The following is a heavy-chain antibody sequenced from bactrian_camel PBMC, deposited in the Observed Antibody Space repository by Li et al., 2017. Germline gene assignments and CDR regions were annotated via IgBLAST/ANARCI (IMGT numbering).Heavy chain of an antibody. CDR2: IYSDGSNT. J-gene: IGHJ7*01. V-gene: IGHV3-2*01. CDR1: GFSFSFSSVY. Sequence: QLVESGGGLVQPGGSVRLSCVASGFSFSFSSVYMSWVRQAPGKGLEWVSHIYSDGSNTYYADSVKGRFTTSQNNAKTTVYLQINSLQPDDATVYYCAAQTTTGRYTDYITNRRRCDQYGMDYWSKGTQVTVS. D-gene: IGHD4*01.